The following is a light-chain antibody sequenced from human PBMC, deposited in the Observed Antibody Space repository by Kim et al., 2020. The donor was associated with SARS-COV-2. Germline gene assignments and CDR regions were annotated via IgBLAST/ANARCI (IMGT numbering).Light chain of an antibody. V-gene: IGLV3-21*04. CDR2: YDS. CDR1: NIGSKS. CDR3: QVWDSSSDHPV. J-gene: IGLJ3*02. Sequence: PGKTARITCGGNNIGSKSVHGYQQKPGQAPVLVIYYDSDRPAGIPERFSGSNSGNTATLTISRVEAGDEADYYCQVWDSSSDHPVFGGGTKLTVL.